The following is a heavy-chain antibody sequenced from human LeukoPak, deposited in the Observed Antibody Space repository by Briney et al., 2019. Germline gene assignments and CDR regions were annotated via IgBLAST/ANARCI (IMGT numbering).Heavy chain of an antibody. D-gene: IGHD2-15*01. CDR1: GYTFTSYY. V-gene: IGHV1-46*01. CDR2: INPSGGST. Sequence: ASVKVSCKASGYTFTSYYMHWVRQAPGQGLEWMGIINPSGGSTSYAQKFQGRVTMTRDTSTSTVYMELSSLRSDDTAVYYCARSSRPCSGGSCYLYSYYYHNMDVWGKGTTVTISS. J-gene: IGHJ6*03. CDR3: ARSSRPCSGGSCYLYSYYYHNMDV.